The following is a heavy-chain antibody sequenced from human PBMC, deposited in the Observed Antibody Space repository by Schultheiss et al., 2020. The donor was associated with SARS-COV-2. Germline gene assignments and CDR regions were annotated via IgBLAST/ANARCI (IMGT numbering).Heavy chain of an antibody. CDR1: GFTFSSYA. CDR3: ARSYGMDV. CDR2: ISGGGGAT. Sequence: GGSLRLSCAASGFTFSSYAMSWVRQAPGKGLEWVSAISGGGGATYYADSVKGRFTISRDNAKNSLYLQMNSLRAEDTAVYYCARSYGMDVWGQGTTVTVSS. J-gene: IGHJ6*02. V-gene: IGHV3-23*01.